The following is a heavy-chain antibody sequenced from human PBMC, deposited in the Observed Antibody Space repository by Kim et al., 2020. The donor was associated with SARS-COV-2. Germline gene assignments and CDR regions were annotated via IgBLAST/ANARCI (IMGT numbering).Heavy chain of an antibody. V-gene: IGHV3-30-3*01. CDR2: ISYDGSNK. D-gene: IGHD6-13*01. J-gene: IGHJ4*02. CDR1: GFTFSSYA. CDR3: ARDYRTVSGGQQVGRGSSGQA. Sequence: GGSLRLSCAASGFTFSSYAMHWVRQAPGKGLEWVAVISYDGSNKYYADSVKGRFTISRDNSKNTLYLQMNSLRAEDTAVYYCARDYRTVSGGQQVGRGSSGQAWGQGTLVTVSS.